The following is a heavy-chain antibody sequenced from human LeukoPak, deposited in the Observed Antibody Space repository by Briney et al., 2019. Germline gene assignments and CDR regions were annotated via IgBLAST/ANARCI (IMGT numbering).Heavy chain of an antibody. D-gene: IGHD1-26*01. Sequence: GASVKVSCKASGYTVTGYYMDWGRQAPGQGLEWMGWINPNSGGTNYAQKFQGRVTMTRDTSISTAYMELSRLRSDDTAVYYCARGLSGGSYLYWGQGTLVTVSS. J-gene: IGHJ4*02. CDR1: GYTVTGYY. V-gene: IGHV1-2*02. CDR2: INPNSGGT. CDR3: ARGLSGGSYLY.